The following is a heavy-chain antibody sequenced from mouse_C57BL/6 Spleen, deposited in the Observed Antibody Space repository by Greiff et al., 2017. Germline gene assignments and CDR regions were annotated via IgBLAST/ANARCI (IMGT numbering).Heavy chain of an antibody. CDR1: GFTFSSYT. CDR2: ISGGGGNT. D-gene: IGHD2-4*01. Sequence: EVQVVESGGGLVKPGGSLKLSCAASGFTFSSYTMSWVRQTPEKRLEWVATISGGGGNTYYPASVKGRFTISRYDAKNTLYLQMSSLRSDDTALYYCARQAYDSRMDYWGQGTSVTVSS. V-gene: IGHV5-9*01. CDR3: ARQAYDSRMDY. J-gene: IGHJ4*01.